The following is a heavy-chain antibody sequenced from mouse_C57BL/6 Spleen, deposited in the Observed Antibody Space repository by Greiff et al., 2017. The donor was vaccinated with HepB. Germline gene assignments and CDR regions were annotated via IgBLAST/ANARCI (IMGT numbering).Heavy chain of an antibody. D-gene: IGHD2-1*01. Sequence: VQLKESGPGLVKPSQSLSLTCSVTGYSITSGYYWNWIRQFPGNKLEWMGYISYDGSNNYNPSLKNRISITRDTSKNQFFLKLNSVTTEDTATYYCARENLIYYGNYLGYFDYWGQGTTLTVSS. CDR3: ARENLIYYGNYLGYFDY. CDR1: GYSITSGYY. CDR2: ISYDGSN. V-gene: IGHV3-6*01. J-gene: IGHJ2*01.